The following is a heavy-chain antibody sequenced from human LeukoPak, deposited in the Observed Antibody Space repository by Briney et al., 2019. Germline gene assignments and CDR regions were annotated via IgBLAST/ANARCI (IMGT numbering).Heavy chain of an antibody. Sequence: GGSLRLSCAASGFTFSSYAMYWVRRAPGKGLEWVSGIFGSGGSTNYADSVKGRFTISRDNSKNTVYLQTNSLRAEDTAVYYCAKTTTGYSSGRFPGWPVDYWGQGTLVTVSS. J-gene: IGHJ4*02. D-gene: IGHD6-19*01. CDR3: AKTTTGYSSGRFPGWPVDY. V-gene: IGHV3-23*01. CDR2: IFGSGGST. CDR1: GFTFSSYA.